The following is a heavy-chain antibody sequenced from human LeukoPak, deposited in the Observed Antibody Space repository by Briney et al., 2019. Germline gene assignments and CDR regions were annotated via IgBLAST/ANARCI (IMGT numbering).Heavy chain of an antibody. D-gene: IGHD5-12*01. J-gene: IGHJ6*03. CDR1: GFTFSNYG. CDR3: ARSLATSYYYMDV. V-gene: IGHV3-30*04. Sequence: GGSLRLSCAASGFTFSNYGMHWVRQAPGKGLEGVAVISYDGSKKFYADSVKGRFTISRDNSKTTLHLQINSLRAEDTAVYYCARSLATSYYYMDVWGKGTPVTVSS. CDR2: ISYDGSKK.